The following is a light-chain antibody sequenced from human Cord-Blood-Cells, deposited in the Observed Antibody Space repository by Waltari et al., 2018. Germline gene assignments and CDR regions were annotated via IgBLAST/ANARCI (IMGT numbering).Light chain of an antibody. Sequence: QSALTQPASVSGSPGQSLTISCTGTSRDVGRYNLVSWYQQHPGKAPNLMIYEVSKRPSGVSNRFSGSKSGNTASLTISGLQAEDEADYYCCSYAGSSTYVFGTGTKVTVL. V-gene: IGLV2-23*02. CDR2: EVS. CDR3: CSYAGSSTYV. J-gene: IGLJ1*01. CDR1: SRDVGRYNL.